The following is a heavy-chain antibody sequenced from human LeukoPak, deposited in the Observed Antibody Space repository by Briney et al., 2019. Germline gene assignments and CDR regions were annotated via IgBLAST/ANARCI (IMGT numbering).Heavy chain of an antibody. V-gene: IGHV4-59*01. CDR3: ARGIRISGWFLGAYYFDY. J-gene: IGHJ4*02. CDR2: IYYSGST. CDR1: GGSISSYY. D-gene: IGHD6-19*01. Sequence: PSETLSLTCTVSGGSISSYYWSWIRQPPGKGREWIGYIYYSGSTTYNPSLKSRVTISEHTTKNQFSLKLSSVTAADTAVYYCARGIRISGWFLGAYYFDYWGGGTLVTV.